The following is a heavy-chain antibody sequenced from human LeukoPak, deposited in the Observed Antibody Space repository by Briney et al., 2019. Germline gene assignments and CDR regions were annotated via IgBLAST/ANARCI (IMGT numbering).Heavy chain of an antibody. CDR3: ARDISFRGTTVRAEYYFDY. Sequence: SQTLSLTCTISGDSVSSNSATWNWIRQSPSRGLEWLGRTYYRSKWYNDYAVSVKSRITINPDTSKNQFSLQLNSVTPEDTAVYYCARDISFRGTTVRAEYYFDYWGQGTLVTVSS. J-gene: IGHJ4*02. V-gene: IGHV6-1*01. D-gene: IGHD1-7*01. CDR1: GDSVSSNSAT. CDR2: TYYRSKWYN.